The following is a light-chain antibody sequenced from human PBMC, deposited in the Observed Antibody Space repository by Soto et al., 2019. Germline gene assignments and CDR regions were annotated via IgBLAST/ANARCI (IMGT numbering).Light chain of an antibody. Sequence: QSVLTQPPSTSGTPEQRVTISCSGDSSNIAKNYVYWYQQVPGMAPKLLIYSDNQRPSGVPDRFSGSKSGTSASLAISGLRSEDEADYYCAAWDDRLSGYGFGGGTKLTVL. CDR3: AAWDDRLSGYG. J-gene: IGLJ2*01. CDR2: SDN. CDR1: SSNIAKNY. V-gene: IGLV1-47*02.